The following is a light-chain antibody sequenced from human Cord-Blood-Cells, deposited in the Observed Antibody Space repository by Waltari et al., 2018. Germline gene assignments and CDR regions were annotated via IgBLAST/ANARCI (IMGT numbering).Light chain of an antibody. V-gene: IGLV2-11*01. J-gene: IGLJ2*01. CDR2: DVS. Sequence: QSALTQPRSVSGSPGQSVTISCTGTSSDVGGYNYVSWHQQHPGKAPKLMIYDVSKRPSWGPDRFSASKSGKAASLTISGLQAEDEADYYCCSYAGSYTVVFGGGTELTVL. CDR1: SSDVGGYNY. CDR3: CSYAGSYTVV.